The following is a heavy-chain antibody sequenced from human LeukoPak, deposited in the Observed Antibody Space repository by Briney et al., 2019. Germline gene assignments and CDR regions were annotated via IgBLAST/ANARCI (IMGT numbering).Heavy chain of an antibody. CDR2: INHGRST. CDR1: VGSFSGYY. D-gene: IGHD3-22*01. J-gene: IGHJ6*03. CDR3: TRGSIAYYYMDV. V-gene: IGHV4-34*01. Sequence: SETLSLTCAVYVGSFSGYYWTWIRQPPGKGLEWIGEINHGRSTNYNPSLKSRVTISVDTSKNQFSLKLSSVTAADTAVYYCTRGSIAYYYMDVWGKGTTVTISS.